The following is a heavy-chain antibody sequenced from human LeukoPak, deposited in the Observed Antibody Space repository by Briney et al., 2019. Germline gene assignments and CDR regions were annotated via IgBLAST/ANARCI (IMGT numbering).Heavy chain of an antibody. D-gene: IGHD3-10*01. CDR1: GGSISSSSYY. V-gene: IGHV4-39*07. CDR3: ARDYYGSGSPGAFDI. Sequence: SETLSLTCTVSGGSISSSSYYWGWIRQPPGKGLEWIGSIYYSGSTYYNPSLKSRVTISVDTSKNQFSLKLSSVTAADTAVYYCARDYYGSGSPGAFDIWGQGTMVTVSS. CDR2: IYYSGST. J-gene: IGHJ3*02.